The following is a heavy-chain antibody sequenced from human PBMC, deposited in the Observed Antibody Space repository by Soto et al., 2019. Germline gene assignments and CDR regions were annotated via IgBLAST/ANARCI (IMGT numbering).Heavy chain of an antibody. D-gene: IGHD3-3*01. J-gene: IGHJ4*02. CDR3: AKGAVTSIFGYFDY. Sequence: EVHLVESGGGLVQPGMSLRLSCAASGFTCDDFAMHWDRQVPGKGLEWVSSISWNSGNIVYADSVKGRFTISRDSAKNSLYLQMNSLRTEDTALYYCAKGAVTSIFGYFDYLRQGTLVTVSS. V-gene: IGHV3-9*01. CDR2: ISWNSGNI. CDR1: GFTCDDFA.